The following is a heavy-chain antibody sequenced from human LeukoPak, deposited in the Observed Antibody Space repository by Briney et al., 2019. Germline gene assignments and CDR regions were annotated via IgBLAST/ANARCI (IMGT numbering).Heavy chain of an antibody. Sequence: ASVKVSCKASVGTFSSYAISWVRQAPGQGLEWMGGIIPIFGTANYAQKFQGRVTITTDESTSTAYMELSSLRSEDTAVYYCARAYCSSTSCYDWFDPWGQGTLVTVSS. D-gene: IGHD2-2*01. J-gene: IGHJ5*02. CDR3: ARAYCSSTSCYDWFDP. CDR2: IIPIFGTA. CDR1: VGTFSSYA. V-gene: IGHV1-69*05.